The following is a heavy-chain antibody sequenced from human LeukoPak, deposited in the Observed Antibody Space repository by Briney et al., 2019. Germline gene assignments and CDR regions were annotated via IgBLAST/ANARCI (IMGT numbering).Heavy chain of an antibody. CDR3: VRGTGY. Sequence: GGSLRLSCSVSGFTFSTYVMHWVRQAPGKGLEYVSAISSKGDNTYYADSVKGRFTISRDNSKNTLYLQMSSLRPDDTAVYFCVRGTGYWGQGTLVTVS. CDR1: GFTFSTYV. V-gene: IGHV3-64D*06. J-gene: IGHJ4*02. CDR2: ISSKGDNT.